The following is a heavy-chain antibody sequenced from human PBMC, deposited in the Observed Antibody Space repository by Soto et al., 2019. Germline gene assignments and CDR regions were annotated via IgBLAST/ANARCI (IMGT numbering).Heavy chain of an antibody. CDR1: GGTFTNYP. D-gene: IGHD2-15*01. Sequence: SVKVSCKASGGTFTNYPISWVRQAPGQGLEWMGGIIPMLGTTNYAQKFQGRVTITADESTSTVYMDMSSLRSEDTAVYYCARAGYCTGGNCYYDWFDPWGQGTLVTVSS. V-gene: IGHV1-69*13. CDR3: ARAGYCTGGNCYYDWFDP. CDR2: IIPMLGTT. J-gene: IGHJ5*02.